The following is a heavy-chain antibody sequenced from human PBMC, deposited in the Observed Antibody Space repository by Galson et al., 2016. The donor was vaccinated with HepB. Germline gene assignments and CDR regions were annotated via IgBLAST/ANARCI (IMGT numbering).Heavy chain of an antibody. Sequence: ETLSLTCTFSGASLRDHYWSWIRQPAGEGLEWIGRVYTAGNTHVNPSLRSRVTLSADTSKSQLSLSLKSVTAADTAVYYCAIGGGGGVRYFDPWGQGAQVTASS. CDR3: AIGGGGGVRYFDP. J-gene: IGHJ4*02. CDR2: VYTAGNT. V-gene: IGHV4-4*07. CDR1: GASLRDHY. D-gene: IGHD3-16*01.